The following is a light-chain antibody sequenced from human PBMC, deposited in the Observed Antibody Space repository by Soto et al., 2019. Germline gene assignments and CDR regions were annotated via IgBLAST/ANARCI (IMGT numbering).Light chain of an antibody. CDR2: GAS. Sequence: EIVMTQSPATLSVSPGERATLSCRSSQSVSINLAWYQQNPGQAPRLLIYGASTRATGIPARFSGGGSGTEFSLTMSSLQSEDFAVYCWQHDNKWPRTFGQGTKVEIK. CDR1: QSVSIN. J-gene: IGKJ1*01. CDR3: QHDNKWPRT. V-gene: IGKV3-15*01.